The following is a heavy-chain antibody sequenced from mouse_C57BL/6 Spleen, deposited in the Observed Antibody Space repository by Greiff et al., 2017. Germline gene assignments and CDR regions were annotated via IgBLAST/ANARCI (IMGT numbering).Heavy chain of an antibody. J-gene: IGHJ3*01. V-gene: IGHV1-55*01. D-gene: IGHD2-1*01. CDR2: IYPGSGSN. CDR3: CHYNGNSCFAY. Sequence: VQLQQPGAELVKPGASVKMSCKASGYTFTSYWITWVKQRPGQGLEWIGDIYPGSGSNNYNEKFKSQATLTVDTSSSTAYMQLSSLTSDDSAVYYFCHYNGNSCFAYWGQGTLVTVSA. CDR1: GYTFTSYW.